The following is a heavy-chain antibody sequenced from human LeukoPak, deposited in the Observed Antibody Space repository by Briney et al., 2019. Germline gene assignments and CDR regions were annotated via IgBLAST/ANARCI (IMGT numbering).Heavy chain of an antibody. V-gene: IGHV3-7*01. Sequence: GGSQRLSCTASDFSFSNYGMTCVRQAPGKGLEWVANIKFDGSQTCYVDSVKGRFTISRDNAKDSLYLLMNNLRADDTAVYYCARRKGYFGGSGDNYYMDLWGKGTTVSVSS. CDR1: DFSFSNYG. J-gene: IGHJ6*03. D-gene: IGHD3-10*01. CDR2: IKFDGSQT. CDR3: ARRKGYFGGSGDNYYMDL.